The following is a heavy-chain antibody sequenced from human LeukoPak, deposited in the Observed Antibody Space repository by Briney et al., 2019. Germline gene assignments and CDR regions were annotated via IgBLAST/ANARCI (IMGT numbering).Heavy chain of an antibody. CDR3: ARDPHATMVTTGAFDI. J-gene: IGHJ3*02. D-gene: IGHD4-17*01. CDR2: IIPIFGTA. Sequence: SVKVSCKASGGTFSSYAISWVRQAPGQGLEWMGGIIPIFGTANYAQKFQGRVTITTDESTSTAYMELSSLRSEDTAVYYCARDPHATMVTTGAFDIWGQGTMVTVSS. V-gene: IGHV1-69*05. CDR1: GGTFSSYA.